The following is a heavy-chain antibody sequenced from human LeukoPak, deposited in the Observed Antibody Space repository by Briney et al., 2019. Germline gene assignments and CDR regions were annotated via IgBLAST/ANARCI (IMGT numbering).Heavy chain of an antibody. Sequence: GESLKISCKGSGYRFTTNWIGWVRQMPGKGLEWMGIIYPGDPDTRYSPSFQGQVTISVDKSISTAYLQWNSLKASDTAMYYCARPADSSSRYFDYWGQGTLVTVSS. J-gene: IGHJ4*02. CDR1: GYRFTTNW. CDR3: ARPADSSSRYFDY. D-gene: IGHD6-13*01. V-gene: IGHV5-51*01. CDR2: IYPGDPDT.